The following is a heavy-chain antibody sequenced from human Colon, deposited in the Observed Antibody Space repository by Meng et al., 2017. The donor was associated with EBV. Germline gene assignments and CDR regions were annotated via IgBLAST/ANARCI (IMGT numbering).Heavy chain of an antibody. D-gene: IGHD1-26*01. Sequence: GPRQETVPDLGKPSGTLSSPCGGSGDSNVSNCRWTWVRQPPGKGLEWIGNIDDSGSTNYNPSLNSRISISLDKSKNHFSLKVNSVTAADTAVYYCARGKQDAWELLAYWGQGALVTVSS. V-gene: IGHV4-4*02. CDR3: ARGKQDAWELLAY. J-gene: IGHJ4*02. CDR1: GDSNVSNCR. CDR2: IDDSGST.